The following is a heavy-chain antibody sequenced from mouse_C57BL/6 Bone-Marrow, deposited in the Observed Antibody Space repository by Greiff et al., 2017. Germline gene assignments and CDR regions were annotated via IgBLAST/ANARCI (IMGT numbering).Heavy chain of an antibody. J-gene: IGHJ4*01. CDR2: IYPGDGDT. V-gene: IGHV1-82*01. D-gene: IGHD1-1*02. Sequence: VQLVESGPELVKPGASVKISCKASGYAFSSSWMNWVKQRPGKGLEWIGRIYPGDGDTNYNGKFKGKATLTADKSSSTAYMQLSSLTSEDSAVYFCARSLWSYAMDYWGQGTSVTVSS. CDR1: GYAFSSSW. CDR3: ARSLWSYAMDY.